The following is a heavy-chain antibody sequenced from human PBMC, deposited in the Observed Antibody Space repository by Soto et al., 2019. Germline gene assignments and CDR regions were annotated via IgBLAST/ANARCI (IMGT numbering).Heavy chain of an antibody. CDR1: DDSITGGGYY. D-gene: IGHD3-10*01. V-gene: IGHV4-31*02. CDR3: ARGGSGTYHV. Sequence: QVQLQESGPGLVKASQTLSLTCSVSDDSITGGGYYWSWIRQHPAKGLEWIGSIYYRGSTYYNPSLRGRGTISLDPSQARLSLRLTSLTAADTATYYCARGGSGTYHVWGKGPLVTVSS. CDR2: IYYRGST. J-gene: IGHJ4*02.